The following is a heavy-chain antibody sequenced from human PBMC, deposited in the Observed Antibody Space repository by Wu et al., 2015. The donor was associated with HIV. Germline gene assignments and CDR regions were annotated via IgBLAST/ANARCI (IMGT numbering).Heavy chain of an antibody. V-gene: IGHV1-69*05. Sequence: QVQLVQSGAEVKKPGSSVNVSCQAFGGTFSGYAVNWVRQAPGQGLEWMGGIIPVFGTTSYAQKFRGRVTLSTDELKTTAYMELSSLKSEDTGVYYCARNTDSVATSLYSLGVWGQGTVVTVSS. CDR2: IIPVFGTT. D-gene: IGHD5-18*01. CDR1: GGTFSGYA. J-gene: IGHJ6*02. CDR3: ARNTDSVATSLYSLGV.